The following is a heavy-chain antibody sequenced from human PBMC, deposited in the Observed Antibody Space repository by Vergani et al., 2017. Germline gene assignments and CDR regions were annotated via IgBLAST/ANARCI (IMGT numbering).Heavy chain of an antibody. Sequence: VQLLESGGGLVQPGGSLRLSCAASGFTFSSYAMHWVRQAPGKGLEWVAVISYDGSNKYYADSVKGRFTISRDNSKNTLYLQMNSLRAEDTAVYYCARDLVVLAAAGTDAFDIWGQGTMVTVSS. J-gene: IGHJ3*02. CDR3: ARDLVVLAAAGTDAFDI. CDR2: ISYDGSNK. V-gene: IGHV3-30-3*01. CDR1: GFTFSSYA. D-gene: IGHD6-13*01.